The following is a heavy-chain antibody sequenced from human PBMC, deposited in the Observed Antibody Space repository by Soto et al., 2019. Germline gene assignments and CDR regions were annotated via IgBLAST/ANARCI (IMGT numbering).Heavy chain of an antibody. V-gene: IGHV4-59*01. CDR3: VRGRYSQYYYYYMDV. J-gene: IGHJ6*03. Sequence: PSETLSLTCTVSGGSISSYYWSWIRQPPGKGLEWIGYIYYSGSTNYNPSLKSRVTISVDTSKNQFSLKLSSVTAADTAVYYCVRGRYSQYYYYYMDVWGKGPTVTVSS. D-gene: IGHD4-4*01. CDR2: IYYSGST. CDR1: GGSISSYY.